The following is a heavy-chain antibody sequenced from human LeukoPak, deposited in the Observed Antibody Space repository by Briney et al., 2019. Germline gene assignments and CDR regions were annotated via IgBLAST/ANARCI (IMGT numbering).Heavy chain of an antibody. Sequence: SETLSLTCTVSGGPISSYYWGWIRQPPGKGLEWIGSIYHSGSTYYNPSLKSRVTISVDTSKNQFSLKLSSVTAADMAVYYCFAGSVDSSGYLAYYYMDVWGKGTTVTVSS. J-gene: IGHJ6*03. D-gene: IGHD3-22*01. CDR2: IYHSGST. CDR1: GGPISSYY. CDR3: FAGSVDSSGYLAYYYMDV. V-gene: IGHV4-38-2*02.